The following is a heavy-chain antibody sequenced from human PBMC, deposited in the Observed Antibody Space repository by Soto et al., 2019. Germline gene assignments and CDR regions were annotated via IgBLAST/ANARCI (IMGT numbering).Heavy chain of an antibody. Sequence: QPGGSLRLSCAGSGFIFGHYAMTWVRQAPGKGLEWISAISGRGDSTYYADAVKGRFTISRDNSKNTLYLQMNSLRFDDTAVYYCARDRRPSIYSGLAVWGQGTTVTVSS. CDR2: ISGRGDST. D-gene: IGHD2-2*01. J-gene: IGHJ6*02. CDR1: GFIFGHYA. CDR3: ARDRRPSIYSGLAV. V-gene: IGHV3-23*01.